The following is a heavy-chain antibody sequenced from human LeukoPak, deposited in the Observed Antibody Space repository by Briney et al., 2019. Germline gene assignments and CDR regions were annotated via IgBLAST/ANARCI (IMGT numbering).Heavy chain of an antibody. D-gene: IGHD6-19*01. V-gene: IGHV3-48*03. CDR3: ARIGSGDF. J-gene: IGHJ4*02. CDR1: GFTFSNYE. Sequence: GGSLRLSCAASGFTFSNYEMNWVRQAPGKGLEWVSYISSGGSSIYYADSVKGRFTISRDNAKDSLYLQMNSLRAEDTAVYYCARIGSGDFWGQGTLVTVSS. CDR2: ISSGGSSI.